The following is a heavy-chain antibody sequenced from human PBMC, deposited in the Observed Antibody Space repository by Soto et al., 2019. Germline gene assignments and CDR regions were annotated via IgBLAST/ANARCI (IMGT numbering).Heavy chain of an antibody. CDR3: ARTSAAGKDYDGMDV. V-gene: IGHV5-51*01. CDR1: GYSFISYW. Sequence: EVQLVQSGAEVKKPGAALKISCKGSGYSFISYWIGWVRQMPGKGLEWMGIIYPGDSATRYSPSFQGQVTISADKSISTAYLQWSSLKASDTAMYYCARTSAAGKDYDGMDVWGQGTTVTVSS. J-gene: IGHJ6*02. D-gene: IGHD6-13*01. CDR2: IYPGDSAT.